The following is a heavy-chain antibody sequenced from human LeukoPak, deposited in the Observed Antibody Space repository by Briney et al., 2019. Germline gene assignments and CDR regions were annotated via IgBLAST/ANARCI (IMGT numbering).Heavy chain of an antibody. CDR1: GSRFNSYW. CDR2: IYPGDSDT. CDR3: ARHQIVGATRSPFDY. Sequence: GESLKISCKGSGSRFNSYWIGWVRQMPGKGLEWMGIIYPGDSDTRYSPSFQGQVTISADRSISTAYLQWSSLKASDTAMYYCARHQIVGATRSPFDYWGQGTLVTVSS. D-gene: IGHD1-26*01. V-gene: IGHV5-51*01. J-gene: IGHJ4*02.